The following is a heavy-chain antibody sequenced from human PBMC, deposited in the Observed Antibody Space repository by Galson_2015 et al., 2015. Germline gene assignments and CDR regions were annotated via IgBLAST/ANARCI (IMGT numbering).Heavy chain of an antibody. D-gene: IGHD7-27*01. CDR3: TSASAVTWVFDY. CDR2: ITSKTYGGTT. J-gene: IGHJ4*02. Sequence: SLRLSCAGSGFTFGDYAMSWVRQAPGKGLEWVGFITSKTYGGTTEYAASVKGRFTISRDDSKTIAYLQMNSLKTEDTGVYYCTSASAVTWVFDYWRQGTLVTVSS. V-gene: IGHV3-49*04. CDR1: GFTFGDYA.